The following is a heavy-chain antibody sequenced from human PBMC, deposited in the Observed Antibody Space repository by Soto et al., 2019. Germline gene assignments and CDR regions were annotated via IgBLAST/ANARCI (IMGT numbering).Heavy chain of an antibody. CDR1: GNSFTSHW. J-gene: IGHJ4*02. D-gene: IGHD3-10*01. CDR2: IDPSDSYT. Sequence: EVQLEQSGAEVKKPGESLSISCKGSGNSFTSHWISWVRQMPGKGLEWMGSIDPSDSYTNYSPSFQGHVTISGDKSISTAYLKWSSLKASDTAMYYCASHRFREFPFDYWGQGTLVTVSS. V-gene: IGHV5-10-1*01. CDR3: ASHRFREFPFDY.